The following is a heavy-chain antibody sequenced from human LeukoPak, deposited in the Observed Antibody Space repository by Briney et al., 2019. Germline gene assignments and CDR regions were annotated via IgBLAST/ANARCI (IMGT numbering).Heavy chain of an antibody. V-gene: IGHV1-69*13. CDR1: GGTFSSYA. D-gene: IGHD3-22*01. Sequence: SVKVSCKASGGTFSSYAISWVRQVPGQGLEWMGGIIPIFGTANYAQKFRGRVTITADESTSTAYMELSSLRSEDTAVYYCARVRVHYDSSGHVFDYWGQGTLVTVSS. J-gene: IGHJ4*02. CDR3: ARVRVHYDSSGHVFDY. CDR2: IIPIFGTA.